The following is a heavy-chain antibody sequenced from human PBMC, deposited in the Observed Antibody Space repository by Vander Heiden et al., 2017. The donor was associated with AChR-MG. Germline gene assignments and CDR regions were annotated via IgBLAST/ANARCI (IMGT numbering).Heavy chain of an antibody. CDR3: ASYPEYCSGGSCYFPEYFQH. CDR1: GVTFGSYA. V-gene: IGHV3-23*01. D-gene: IGHD2-15*01. Sequence: EVQLLESGGGLVQPGGALRLSCPASGVTFGSYAMSWVRQAPGKGLEWVSAISGSGGSTYYADSVKGRFTISRDNSKNTLYLQMNSLRAEDTAVYYCASYPEYCSGGSCYFPEYFQHWGQGTLVTVSS. J-gene: IGHJ1*01. CDR2: ISGSGGST.